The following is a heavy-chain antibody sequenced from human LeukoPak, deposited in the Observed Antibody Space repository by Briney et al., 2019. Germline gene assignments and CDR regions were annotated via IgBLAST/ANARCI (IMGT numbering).Heavy chain of an antibody. V-gene: IGHV4-59*01. Sequence: SETLSLTCTVSGGSIRSYFWSWLRQPPGKGLEWIGYIWDTEITDYNPSLKSRVTISLDTSKNHFSLKLRSVTAADTALYFCGRGLVLATDDAFDIWGKGTWVTVSS. J-gene: IGHJ3*02. CDR1: GGSIRSYF. D-gene: IGHD5-12*01. CDR3: GRGLVLATDDAFDI. CDR2: IWDTEIT.